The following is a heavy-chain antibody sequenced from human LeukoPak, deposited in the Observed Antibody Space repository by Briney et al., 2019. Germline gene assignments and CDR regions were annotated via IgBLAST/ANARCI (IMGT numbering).Heavy chain of an antibody. J-gene: IGHJ4*02. CDR3: AKVQRPVAVAGTDY. CDR2: IWYDGSNK. CDR1: GFTFSSYG. D-gene: IGHD6-19*01. V-gene: IGHV3-33*06. Sequence: GGSLRLSCAASGFTFSSYGMHWVRQAPGKGLEWVAVIWYDGSNKYYVDSVKGRFTISRDNSKNTLYLQMNSLRAEDTAVYYCAKVQRPVAVAGTDYWGQGTLVTVSS.